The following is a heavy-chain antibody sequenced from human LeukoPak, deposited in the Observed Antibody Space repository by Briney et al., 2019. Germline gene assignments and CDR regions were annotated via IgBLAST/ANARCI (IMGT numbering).Heavy chain of an antibody. J-gene: IGHJ4*02. CDR3: ASLRRLGTNYFDS. D-gene: IGHD1-14*01. CDR1: GGSISSTDYY. Sequence: SETLSLTCSVSGGSISSTDYYWVWIRQPPGKGLEWIGSLYYSGSTYYNPSLKSRVTISVDTSKNQFSLKVSPVTAADTAIYYCASLRRLGTNYFDSWGQGTLVTVSS. CDR2: LYYSGST. V-gene: IGHV4-39*01.